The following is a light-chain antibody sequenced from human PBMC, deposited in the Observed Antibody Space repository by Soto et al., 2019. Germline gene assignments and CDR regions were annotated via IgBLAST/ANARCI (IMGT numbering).Light chain of an antibody. J-gene: IGLJ2*01. Sequence: QAVVTQSPSASASLGASVKLTCTLSSGHSSYVIAWHQQQPEKGPRYLMKLNSDGSHNKGDGIPDRFSGSSSGAERYLTISGLQSEDEADYYCQTWGTDIKGVFGGGTKVTVL. V-gene: IGLV4-69*01. CDR1: SGHSSYV. CDR3: QTWGTDIKGV. CDR2: LNSDGSH.